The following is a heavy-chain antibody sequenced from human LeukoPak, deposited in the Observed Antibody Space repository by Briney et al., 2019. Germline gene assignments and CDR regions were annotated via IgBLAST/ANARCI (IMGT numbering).Heavy chain of an antibody. CDR1: GDSVSSNSAA. CDR2: TYYRSKWYN. J-gene: IGHJ3*02. V-gene: IGHV6-1*01. CDR3: ARALGKYCSSTSCYTEGAFDI. Sequence: SQTLSLTCVISGDSVSSNSAAWNWIRQSPSRGLEWLGRTYYRSKWYNDYAVSVKSRITINPDTSKNQFSLQLNSVTPEDTAVYYCARALGKYCSSTSCYTEGAFDIWGQGTMVTVSS. D-gene: IGHD2-2*02.